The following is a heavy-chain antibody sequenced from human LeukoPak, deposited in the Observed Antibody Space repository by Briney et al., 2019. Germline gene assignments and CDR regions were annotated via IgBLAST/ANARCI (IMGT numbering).Heavy chain of an antibody. CDR2: IFHSGSI. CDR3: PVAFDV. J-gene: IGHJ3*01. V-gene: IGHV4-38-2*01. Sequence: SETLSLTCGVSGYSISSGYYWGWIRQSPGKGLEWIGAIFHSGSIYYNPSLKSRVTFSVDTSKSQFSLRLNSVTDADTAMYYHPVAFDVWGQGTMVTVSS. CDR1: GYSISSGYY.